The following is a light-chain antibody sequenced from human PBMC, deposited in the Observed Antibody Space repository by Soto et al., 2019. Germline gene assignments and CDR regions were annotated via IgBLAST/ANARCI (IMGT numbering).Light chain of an antibody. Sequence: EIVLTQSPATLSLSPGERATLSCGASQSVSSSYLAWYQQKPGQPPKLLIYWASTRESGVPDRFSGSGSGTDFTLTISSLQAEDVAVYYCQQYYSTPRITFGPGTKVDIK. V-gene: IGKV4-1*01. J-gene: IGKJ3*01. CDR2: WAS. CDR3: QQYYSTPRIT. CDR1: QSVSSSY.